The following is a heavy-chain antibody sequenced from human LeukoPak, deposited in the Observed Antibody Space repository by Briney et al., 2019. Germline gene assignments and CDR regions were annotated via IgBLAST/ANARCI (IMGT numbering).Heavy chain of an antibody. Sequence: GGSLRLSCAASGFTFNNYGMHWVRQAPGKGLEWVAVISYDGRNKHYPDSVKGRFTISRDISTDTLWLQMDSLGTEDTAVYYCAKGPLRGTAAAIDYWGQGTLVTVSS. J-gene: IGHJ4*02. CDR1: GFTFNNYG. D-gene: IGHD2-2*01. V-gene: IGHV3-30*18. CDR3: AKGPLRGTAAAIDY. CDR2: ISYDGRNK.